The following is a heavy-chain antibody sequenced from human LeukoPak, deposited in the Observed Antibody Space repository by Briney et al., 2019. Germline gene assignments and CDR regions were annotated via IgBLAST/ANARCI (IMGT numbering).Heavy chain of an antibody. V-gene: IGHV4-34*01. CDR2: INHSGST. D-gene: IGHD6-13*01. J-gene: IGHJ4*02. Sequence: SETLSLTCAVYGGSFSGYYWSWIRQPPGKGLEWIGEINHSGSTNYNPSLKSRVTISVDTSKNQFSLKLSSVTAADTAVYYCARRGSSWSKMGRGFDYWGQGTLVTVSS. CDR3: ARRGSSWSKMGRGFDY. CDR1: GGSFSGYY.